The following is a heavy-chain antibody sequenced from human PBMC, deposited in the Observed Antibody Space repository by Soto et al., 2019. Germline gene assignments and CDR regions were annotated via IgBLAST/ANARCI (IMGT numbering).Heavy chain of an antibody. D-gene: IGHD2-15*01. CDR3: TTELYCSGGSCRN. V-gene: IGHV3-15*01. Sequence: PGGSLRLSCAASGFTFSNAWMNWVRQAPGKGLEWVGRIKSKTDGETTDYAAPVKGRITISRDDSKNTLYLQMNSLKTEDTAVYYCTTELYCSGGSCRNWGQGTLVTVSS. CDR2: IKSKTDGETT. CDR1: GFTFSNAW. J-gene: IGHJ4*02.